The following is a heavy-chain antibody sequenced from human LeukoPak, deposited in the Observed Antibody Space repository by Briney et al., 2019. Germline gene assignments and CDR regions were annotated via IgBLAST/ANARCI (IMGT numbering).Heavy chain of an antibody. CDR2: IKQDGSEK. CDR1: GFTFSSYW. J-gene: IGHJ4*02. D-gene: IGHD3-22*01. Sequence: GGSLRLSRAASGFTFSSYWMSWVRQAPGKGLEWVANIKQDGSEKYYVDSVKGRFTISRDNAKNSLYLQMNSLRAEDTAVYYCARDEVVITPPSRYWGQGTLVTVSS. V-gene: IGHV3-7*01. CDR3: ARDEVVITPPSRY.